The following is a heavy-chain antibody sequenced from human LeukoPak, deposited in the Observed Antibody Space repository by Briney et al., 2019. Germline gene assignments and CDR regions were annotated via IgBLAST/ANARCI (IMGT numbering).Heavy chain of an antibody. V-gene: IGHV3-74*01. Sequence: GGSLRLSRAASGFTFSSYWMHWVRQAPGKGLVWVSRLNTDGSSTTYADSVKGRFTMSRDNAKNTLYLQMNSLRADDTAVYFCARGPLPGSATPEIWGQGTLVTVSS. J-gene: IGHJ1*01. CDR2: LNTDGSST. CDR1: GFTFSSYW. CDR3: ARGPLPGSATPEI. D-gene: IGHD6-19*01.